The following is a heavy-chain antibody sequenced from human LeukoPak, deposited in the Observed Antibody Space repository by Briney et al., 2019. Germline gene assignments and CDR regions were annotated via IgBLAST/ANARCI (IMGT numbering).Heavy chain of an antibody. CDR1: GGSFSGYY. D-gene: IGHD3-16*02. J-gene: IGHJ4*02. CDR3: ARHLYDYVWGSYRSLHLDY. CDR2: INHSGST. V-gene: IGHV4-34*01. Sequence: PSEPLSLTCAVYGGSFSGYYWSWLRQPPGKGLEWVGEINHSGSTNYNPSLKSRVTISVDTSKNQFSLKLSSVTAADTAVYYCARHLYDYVWGSYRSLHLDYWGQGTLVTVSS.